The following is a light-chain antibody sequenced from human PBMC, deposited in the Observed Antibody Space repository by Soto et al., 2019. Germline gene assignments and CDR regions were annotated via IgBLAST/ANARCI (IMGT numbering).Light chain of an antibody. V-gene: IGLV2-14*01. Sequence: QSALTQPASVSGSPGHSITISCTGTSSDVGGYNYVSWYQQHPGKAPKLMIYDVSNRPSGVSNRFSGSKSGNTASLTISGLQAEDEADYYCSSYTSSSTLAFGTGTKLTFL. CDR3: SSYTSSSTLA. J-gene: IGLJ1*01. CDR1: SSDVGGYNY. CDR2: DVS.